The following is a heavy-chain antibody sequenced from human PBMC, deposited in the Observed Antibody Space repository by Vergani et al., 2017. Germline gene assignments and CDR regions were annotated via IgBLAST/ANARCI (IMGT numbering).Heavy chain of an antibody. D-gene: IGHD6-19*01. CDR3: ARHSXVEWLVKLGWSDP. V-gene: IGHV4-39*01. CDR2: IYYSGST. CDR1: GASIRSSNYY. Sequence: QLQLQESGPGLVKPSATLALTCSVSGASIRSSNYYWGWIRQPPAKGLEWIASIYYSGSTYYNPSLKSRVTISVDTSKNQFSLRMSSVTAADTAVYFCARHSXVEWLVKLGWSDPWGQGILVTVSS. J-gene: IGHJ5*02.